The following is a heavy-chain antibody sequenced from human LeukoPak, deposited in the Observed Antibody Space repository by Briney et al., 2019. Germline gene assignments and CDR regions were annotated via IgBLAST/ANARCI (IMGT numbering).Heavy chain of an antibody. Sequence: SETLSLTCTVSGGSIISTSYYWGWIRQPPGKGLEWIGSIYYSGSTYYNPSLKSRVTISVDTSKNQFSLKLTPVTAGDTAVYYCARVPPCGGDCYFDYWGQGALVTVSS. CDR3: ARVPPCGGDCYFDY. V-gene: IGHV4-39*07. J-gene: IGHJ4*02. D-gene: IGHD2-21*02. CDR1: GGSIISTSYY. CDR2: IYYSGST.